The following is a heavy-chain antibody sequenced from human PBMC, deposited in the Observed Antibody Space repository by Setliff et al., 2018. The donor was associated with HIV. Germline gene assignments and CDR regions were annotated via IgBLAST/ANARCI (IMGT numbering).Heavy chain of an antibody. J-gene: IGHJ4*02. CDR3: AKGTMNHDFLAGYSPFDS. D-gene: IGHD3-9*01. V-gene: IGHV3-43D*03. Sequence: GGSLRLSCVASGFNFNDYSMHWVRQTPGKTLEWVSLISWDSGRTDYAVSVRGRFTISRDNSKNSLYLQMQSLRPEDTALYYCAKGTMNHDFLAGYSPFDSWGQGTQVTVSS. CDR1: GFNFNDYS. CDR2: ISWDSGRT.